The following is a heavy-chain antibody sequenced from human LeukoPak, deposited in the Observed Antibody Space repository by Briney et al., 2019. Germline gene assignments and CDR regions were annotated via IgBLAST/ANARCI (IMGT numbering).Heavy chain of an antibody. J-gene: IGHJ4*02. D-gene: IGHD3-9*01. Sequence: GGSLGLSCAASGFTFSDYYMSWIRQAPGKGLEWVSYISSSGSTIYYADSVKGRFTISRDNAKNSLYLQMNSLRAEDTAVYYCAKSILTGYYREGNYFDYWGQGTLVTVSS. V-gene: IGHV3-11*01. CDR1: GFTFSDYY. CDR3: AKSILTGYYREGNYFDY. CDR2: ISSSGSTI.